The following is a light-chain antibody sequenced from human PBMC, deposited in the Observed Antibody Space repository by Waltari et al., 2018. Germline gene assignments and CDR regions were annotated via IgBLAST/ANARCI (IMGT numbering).Light chain of an antibody. Sequence: DIVMTQSPDSLAVSLGERATINCKPNQSVFKSSNNKNNLAWYQQKPGQPPKLLIYWASTRESGVPDRFTGSGSGTDFTLTINSLQAEDAAVYHCQQYYSSPPTFGAGTKVEIK. CDR2: WAS. CDR1: QSVFKSSNNKNN. J-gene: IGKJ4*01. CDR3: QQYYSSPPT. V-gene: IGKV4-1*01.